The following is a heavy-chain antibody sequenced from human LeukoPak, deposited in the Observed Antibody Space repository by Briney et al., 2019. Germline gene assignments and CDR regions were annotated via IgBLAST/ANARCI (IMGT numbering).Heavy chain of an antibody. CDR1: GGSISSYY. CDR3: AREIVVPAAGDGYYYYGMDV. CDR2: IYTSGST. D-gene: IGHD2-2*01. J-gene: IGHJ6*02. Sequence: SETLSLTCTVSGGSISSYYWSWIRQPAGKGLEWIGRIYTSGSTNYNPSLKSRVTMSVDTSKNQFSLKLSSVTAADTAVYYCAREIVVPAAGDGYYYYGMDVWGQGTTVTVSS. V-gene: IGHV4-4*07.